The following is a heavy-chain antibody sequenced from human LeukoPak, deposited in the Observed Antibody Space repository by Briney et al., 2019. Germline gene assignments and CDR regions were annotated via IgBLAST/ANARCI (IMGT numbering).Heavy chain of an antibody. CDR2: ISGSGGST. CDR1: GFTFSSCA. CDR3: AKDYYGSSDFLHPPFS. Sequence: GGSLTLSCAASGFTFSSCAMSWVRQAPATGLERVSAISGSGGSTYYADSVKGRFTISRDKSKNTLYLKMSSLRAEDTAVYYCAKDYYGSSDFLHPPFSWGQGTLVTVSS. D-gene: IGHD3-22*01. J-gene: IGHJ5*02. V-gene: IGHV3-23*01.